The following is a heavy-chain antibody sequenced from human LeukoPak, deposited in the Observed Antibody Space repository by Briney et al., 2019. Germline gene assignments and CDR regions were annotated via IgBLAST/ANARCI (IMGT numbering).Heavy chain of an antibody. V-gene: IGHV1-18*01. Sequence: ASVKVSCKASGYTFTSYGISWVRQAPGQGLEWMGWISAYNGNTNYAQKLQGRVTITRNTSISTAYMELSSLRSEDTAVYYCARVKGCSSTSCYAHYYYYYGTDVWGQGTTVTVSS. J-gene: IGHJ6*02. D-gene: IGHD2-2*01. CDR1: GYTFTSYG. CDR2: ISAYNGNT. CDR3: ARVKGCSSTSCYAHYYYYYGTDV.